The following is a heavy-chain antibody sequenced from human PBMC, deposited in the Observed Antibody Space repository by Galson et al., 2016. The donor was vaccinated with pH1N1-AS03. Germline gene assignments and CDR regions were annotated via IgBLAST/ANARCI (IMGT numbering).Heavy chain of an antibody. CDR3: ATAGNYFDIRRFDY. D-gene: IGHD3-9*01. J-gene: IGHJ4*02. V-gene: IGHV1-69*05. CDR2: VKGVFRTT. Sequence: SVKVSCKASGLTFSSYAISWVRQAPGQGLEWMGGVKGVFRTTNYARKFQGRITITMDHSTGTAYMEVSSMRAEDTAVYYCATAGNYFDIRRFDYWGQGTPVTVFS. CDR1: GLTFSSYA.